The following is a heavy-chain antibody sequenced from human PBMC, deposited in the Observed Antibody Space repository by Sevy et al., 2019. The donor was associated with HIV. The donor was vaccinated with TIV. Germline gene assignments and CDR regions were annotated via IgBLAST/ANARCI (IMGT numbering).Heavy chain of an antibody. V-gene: IGHV3-30*18. J-gene: IGHJ4*02. CDR1: GFTFSSYA. CDR2: MSYDGGKI. D-gene: IGHD4-17*01. Sequence: GGSLRLSCAASGFTFSSYAMEWVRQAPGKGLEWVAFMSYDGGKIYYADSVKGRFTISRDNSKNTLYLQMNRLRDEDTAVYYCAKDGDDGDYGEYFDSWGQGTQVTVSS. CDR3: AKDGDDGDYGEYFDS.